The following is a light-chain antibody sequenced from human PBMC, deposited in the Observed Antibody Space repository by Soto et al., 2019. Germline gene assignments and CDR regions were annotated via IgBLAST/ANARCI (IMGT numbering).Light chain of an antibody. CDR2: GAS. CDR1: QSVSSK. CDR3: QQYDNWPPIT. Sequence: EIVMTQSPATLSVSPGERATLSCRASQSVSSKLAWYQQKPGQAPRLLIYGASTRATGIPARFSGSGSGTEFTLSISSLQSEDFAVYYCQQYDNWPPITFGQGTRLEIK. V-gene: IGKV3-15*01. J-gene: IGKJ5*01.